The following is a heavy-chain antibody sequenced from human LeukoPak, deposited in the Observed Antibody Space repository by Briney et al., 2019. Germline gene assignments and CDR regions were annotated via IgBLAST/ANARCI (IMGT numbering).Heavy chain of an antibody. CDR1: GFTFSSYA. V-gene: IGHV3-30-3*01. CDR2: ISYDGSNK. CDR3: ARDGSRRNNGSGSRYFDY. D-gene: IGHD3-10*01. Sequence: GGSLRLSCAASGFTFSSYAMHWVRQAPGKGLEWLAGISYDGSNKYYADSVKGRFTISRDNSKNTLYLQMNSLRAEDTAVYYCARDGSRRNNGSGSRYFDYWGQGTLVTVSS. J-gene: IGHJ4*02.